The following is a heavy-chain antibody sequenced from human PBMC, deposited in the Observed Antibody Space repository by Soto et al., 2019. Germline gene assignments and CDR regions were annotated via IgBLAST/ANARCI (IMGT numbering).Heavy chain of an antibody. J-gene: IGHJ4*02. CDR1: GYTFTSYG. D-gene: IGHD3-22*01. Sequence: QIHLEQSEPEVKKPGASVKVSCKASGYTFTSYGISWVRLAPGQGLEWMGWINIYGGGTNYAQKYQDRVTMTRDTPXNTVYLEMRSLTSDDTAIYYCARALYYYDNSGLAFWGQGTLVTVSS. CDR2: INIYGGGT. V-gene: IGHV1-18*01. CDR3: ARALYYYDNSGLAF.